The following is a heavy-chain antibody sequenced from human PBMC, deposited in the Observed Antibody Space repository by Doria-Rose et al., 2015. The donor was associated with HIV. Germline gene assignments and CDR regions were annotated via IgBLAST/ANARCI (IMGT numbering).Heavy chain of an antibody. J-gene: IGHJ4*02. CDR1: GASLSSPGMG. CDR3: ARIKSSRWYHKYYFDF. Sequence: QESGPVLVKPTETLTLTCTVSGASLSSPGMGVSWIRQPPGKALEWLANIFSDDERYYNTSLKSRLTISRSTSKSQVVLTMTDMDHVDTATYYCARIKSSRWYHKYYFDFWGQGTLVIVS. V-gene: IGHV2-26*01. CDR2: IFSDDER. D-gene: IGHD6-13*01.